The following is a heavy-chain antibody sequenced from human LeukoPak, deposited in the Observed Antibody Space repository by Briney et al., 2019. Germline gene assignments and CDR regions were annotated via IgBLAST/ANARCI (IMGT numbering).Heavy chain of an antibody. CDR3: ADGAADDH. V-gene: IGHV3-33*01. J-gene: IGHJ4*02. CDR2: IWYDGSNK. CDR1: GFTFSSYG. Sequence: GGSLRLTCAASGFTFSSYGMYWVRQAPGKGLEWVAVIWYDGSNKYYADSVKGRFTISRDNSKNTLYLHMNSLRAEHTAVYYCADGAADDHWGQGTLVTVSS. D-gene: IGHD6-13*01.